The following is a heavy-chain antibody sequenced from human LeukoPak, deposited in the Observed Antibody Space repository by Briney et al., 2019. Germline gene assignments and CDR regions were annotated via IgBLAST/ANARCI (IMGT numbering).Heavy chain of an antibody. V-gene: IGHV1-18*01. CDR3: ARDYYGSGSYLYFRY. CDR1: GYTFTSYD. Sequence: GASVKVSCKASGYTFTSYDINWVRQATGQGLEWMGWISAYNDNTNYAQKLQGRVTMTTDTSTSTAYMELRSLRSDDTAVYYCARDYYGSGSYLYFRYWGQGTLVTVSS. CDR2: ISAYNDNT. D-gene: IGHD3-10*01. J-gene: IGHJ4*02.